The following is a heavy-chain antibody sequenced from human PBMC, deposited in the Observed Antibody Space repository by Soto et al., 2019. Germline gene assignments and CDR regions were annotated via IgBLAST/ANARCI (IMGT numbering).Heavy chain of an antibody. V-gene: IGHV1-18*04. Sequence: QVQLVQSGAEVKKPGASVKVSCKASGYTFTSYGISWVRQAPGQGLEWMGWISAYNGNTNYAQKHQGRVTMTTDTSTSTAYMELRSLRSDDTAVYYCARFLDCSSTSCPNWYFDLWGRGTLVTVSS. CDR3: ARFLDCSSTSCPNWYFDL. D-gene: IGHD2-2*01. CDR2: ISAYNGNT. J-gene: IGHJ2*01. CDR1: GYTFTSYG.